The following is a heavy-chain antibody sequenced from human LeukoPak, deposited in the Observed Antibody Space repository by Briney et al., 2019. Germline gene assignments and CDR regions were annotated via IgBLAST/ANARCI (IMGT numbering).Heavy chain of an antibody. CDR1: GFTFSDYY. Sequence: GGSLRLSCAASGFTFSDYYMSWVRQAPGKGLEWVSGINWNGGSTGYADSVKGRFTISRDNAKNSLYLQMNSLRAEDTALYYCARDRAYSSSWLDAFDIWGQGTMVTVSS. CDR2: INWNGGST. V-gene: IGHV3-20*04. J-gene: IGHJ3*02. D-gene: IGHD6-13*01. CDR3: ARDRAYSSSWLDAFDI.